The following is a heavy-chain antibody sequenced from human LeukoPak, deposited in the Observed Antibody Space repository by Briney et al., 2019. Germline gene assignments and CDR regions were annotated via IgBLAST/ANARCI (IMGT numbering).Heavy chain of an antibody. J-gene: IGHJ4*02. CDR2: IRSKAYGGTT. Sequence: PGGSLGLSCAASGFTFSSYGMSWVRQAPGKGLEWVGFIRSKAYGGTTEYAASVRGRFTISRDDSKSIAYLQMNSLKTEDTAVYYCTGYYDILTGSQGEVCWGQGTLVTVSS. V-gene: IGHV3-49*04. CDR3: TGYYDILTGSQGEVC. D-gene: IGHD3-9*01. CDR1: GFTFSSYG.